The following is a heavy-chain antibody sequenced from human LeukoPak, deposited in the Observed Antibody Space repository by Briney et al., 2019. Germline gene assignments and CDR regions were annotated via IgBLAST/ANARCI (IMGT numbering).Heavy chain of an antibody. CDR3: ARGHGSFDS. CDR1: GGSLRSGSYY. CDR2: IYNRGST. V-gene: IGHV4-61*02. Sequence: SQTLSLTCTVSGGSLRSGSYYWSWIRQPAGKGLEWIGRIYNRGSTNYNPSLKSRVTMSEDMSKNQFSLKLTSVTAADTAVYYCARGHGSFDSWGQGTLVTVSS. D-gene: IGHD1-26*01. J-gene: IGHJ4*02.